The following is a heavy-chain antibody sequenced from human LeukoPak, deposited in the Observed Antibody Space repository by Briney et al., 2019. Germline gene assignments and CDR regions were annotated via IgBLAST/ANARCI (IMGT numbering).Heavy chain of an antibody. CDR1: GFTFSRYA. V-gene: IGHV3-64*04. Sequence: GGSLRLSCSASGFTFSRYAMHWVRQAPGKGLEYVSAISSNGGSTYYADSVKGRFTISRDNSKNTLYLQMNSLRAEDTAVYYCARDRDPIIAVAGTLDYWGQGTLVTVSS. J-gene: IGHJ4*02. CDR3: ARDRDPIIAVAGTLDY. D-gene: IGHD6-19*01. CDR2: ISSNGGST.